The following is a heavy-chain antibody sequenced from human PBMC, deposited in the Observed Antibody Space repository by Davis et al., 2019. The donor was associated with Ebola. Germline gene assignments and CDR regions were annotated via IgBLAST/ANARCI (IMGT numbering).Heavy chain of an antibody. CDR3: ARDGSVAGIELDY. CDR2: ISAYNGNT. J-gene: IGHJ4*02. D-gene: IGHD6-19*01. V-gene: IGHV1-18*04. CDR1: GYTFTSYG. Sequence: ASVKVSCKASGYTFTSYGISWVRQAPGQGLEWMGWISAYNGNTNYAQKVQGRVTMTTDTSSNTAYMEVRSLRSDDTAVYYCARDGSVAGIELDYWGQGTLVTVSS.